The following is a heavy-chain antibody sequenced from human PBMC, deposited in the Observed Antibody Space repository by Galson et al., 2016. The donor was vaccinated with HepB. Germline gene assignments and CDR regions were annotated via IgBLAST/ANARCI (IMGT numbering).Heavy chain of an antibody. CDR2: INPNGGT. Sequence: SVKVSCKASGYTFGDHYMHWVRQAPGQGPEWMGWINPNGGTNYAQKFQGWVTMTRDTSISTAYMELRRLTSDDTAMYYCARGIMNGVDFDYWGQGTPVTVSS. V-gene: IGHV1-2*04. CDR1: GYTFGDHY. CDR3: ARGIMNGVDFDY. D-gene: IGHD2-8*01. J-gene: IGHJ4*02.